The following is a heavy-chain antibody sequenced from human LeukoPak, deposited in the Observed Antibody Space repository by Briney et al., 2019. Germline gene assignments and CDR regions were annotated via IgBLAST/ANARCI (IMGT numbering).Heavy chain of an antibody. J-gene: IGHJ4*02. CDR2: ISYDGSNK. V-gene: IGHV3-30-3*01. CDR1: GFTFSSYA. D-gene: IGHD4-23*01. Sequence: GGSLRLSCAASGFTFSSYAMHWVRQAPGKGLEWVAVISYDGSNKYYADSVTGRFTISRDRSKNTLYLQMDSLRVEDTAIYYCARSPRYGVNLWDYSFDYWGQGTLVTVSS. CDR3: ARSPRYGVNLWDYSFDY.